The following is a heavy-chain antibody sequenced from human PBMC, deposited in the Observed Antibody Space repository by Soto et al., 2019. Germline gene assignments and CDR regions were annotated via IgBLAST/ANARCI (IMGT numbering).Heavy chain of an antibody. Sequence: QVQLQESGPGLVKPSETLSLTCTVSGGSISSYYWSWIRQPPGKGLEWIGYIYYSGSTNYNPSLKSRVTISVDTSKNQFSLKLSSVPAADTAVYYCARARGNHNWGPYYFDYWGQGTLVTVSS. V-gene: IGHV4-59*01. CDR3: ARARGNHNWGPYYFDY. D-gene: IGHD1-1*01. CDR2: IYYSGST. J-gene: IGHJ4*02. CDR1: GGSISSYY.